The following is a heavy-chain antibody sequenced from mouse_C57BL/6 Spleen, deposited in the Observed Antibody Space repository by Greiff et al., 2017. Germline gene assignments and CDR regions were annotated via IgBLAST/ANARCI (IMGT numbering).Heavy chain of an antibody. Sequence: DVKLVESGPGMVKPSQSLSLTCTVTGYSITSGYDWHWIRHFPGNKLEWMGYISYSGSTNYNPSLKSRISITHDTSKNHFFLKLNSVTTEDTATYYCARGGYYYYAMDYWGQGTSVTVSS. CDR1: GYSITSGYD. V-gene: IGHV3-1*01. CDR2: ISYSGST. D-gene: IGHD3-2*02. J-gene: IGHJ4*01. CDR3: ARGGYYYYAMDY.